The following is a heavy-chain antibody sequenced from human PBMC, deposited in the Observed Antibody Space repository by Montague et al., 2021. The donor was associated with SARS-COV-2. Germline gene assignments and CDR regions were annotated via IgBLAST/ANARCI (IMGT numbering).Heavy chain of an antibody. CDR3: ASHGYTKVWSGMDV. CDR2: IHHSGST. Sequence: SETLSLTCTVSGGSISSSTYYWGWIRQPPGKGLEWIGSIHHSGSTYYNPSLETRVTISVDTSKNQFSLKLSSVTAADTAVFYCASHGYTKVWSGMDVWGPRNPGHRLL. V-gene: IGHV4-39*01. D-gene: IGHD6-13*01. CDR1: GGSISSSTYY. J-gene: IGHJ6*01.